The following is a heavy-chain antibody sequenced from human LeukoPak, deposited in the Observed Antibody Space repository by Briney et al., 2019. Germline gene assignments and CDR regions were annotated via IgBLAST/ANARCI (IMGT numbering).Heavy chain of an antibody. D-gene: IGHD3-10*01. CDR1: GYTFTDYY. CDR3: ATSMVRGVINDY. Sequence: ASVKVSCKVSGYTFTDYYMHWVQQAPGKGLEWMGLVDPEDGETIYAEKFQGRVTITADTSTDTAYMELSSLRSEDTAVYYCATSMVRGVINDYWGQGTLVTVSS. CDR2: VDPEDGET. J-gene: IGHJ4*02. V-gene: IGHV1-69-2*01.